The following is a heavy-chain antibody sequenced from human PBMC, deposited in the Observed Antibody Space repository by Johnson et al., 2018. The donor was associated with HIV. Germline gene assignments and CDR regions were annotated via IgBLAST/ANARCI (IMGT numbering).Heavy chain of an antibody. CDR3: ARAMYADDYGDYLFLAPRLDAFDI. CDR1: GFTFRSYA. CDR2: ISYDGNIK. J-gene: IGHJ3*02. D-gene: IGHD4-17*01. V-gene: IGHV3-30-3*01. Sequence: QVQLVESGGGVVQPGRSLRLSCAASGFTFRSYAMHWVRQAPGKGLEWVAVISYDGNIKFYADYVKGRFSISRDNSKNTLFLDMNSLRAEDTAGYYCARAMYADDYGDYLFLAPRLDAFDIWGPGTIVTVSS.